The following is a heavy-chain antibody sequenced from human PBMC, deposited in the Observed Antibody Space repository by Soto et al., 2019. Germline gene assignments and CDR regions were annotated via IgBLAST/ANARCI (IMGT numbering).Heavy chain of an antibody. V-gene: IGHV4-61*08. D-gene: IGHD2-2*01. J-gene: IGHJ6*02. CDR1: GGSVSSGGYY. CDR3: ARDVSATQPSCYGYYGMDV. CDR2: IYYSGST. Sequence: SETLSLTCTVSGGSVSSGGYYWSWIRQPPGKGLEWIGYIYYSGSTNYNPSLKSRVTISVDTSKNQFSLKLSSVTAADTAVYYCARDVSATQPSCYGYYGMDVWGQGTTVTVSS.